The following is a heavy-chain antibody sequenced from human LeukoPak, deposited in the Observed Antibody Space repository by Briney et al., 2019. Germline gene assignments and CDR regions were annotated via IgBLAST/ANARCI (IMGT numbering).Heavy chain of an antibody. CDR2: IYYSGST. D-gene: IGHD5-12*01. V-gene: IGHV4-39*07. CDR1: GGSISSSSYY. J-gene: IGHJ6*03. Sequence: SETLSLTCSVSGGSISSSSYYWGWIRQPPGKGLEWIGSIYYSGSTYYNPSLKSRVTISVDTSKNQFSLKLSSVTAADTAVYYCARDRRSGYDYGGYYYYYYMDVWGRGTTVTVSS. CDR3: ARDRRSGYDYGGYYYYYYMDV.